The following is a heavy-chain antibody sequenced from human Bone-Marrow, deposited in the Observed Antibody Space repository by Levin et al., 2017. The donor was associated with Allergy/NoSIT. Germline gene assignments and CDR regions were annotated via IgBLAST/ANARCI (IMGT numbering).Heavy chain of an antibody. D-gene: IGHD2-8*02. CDR3: ARYRQFCTGGVCYTGEFGYYYYMDV. Sequence: AGGSLRLSCAASGFTFSSYSMNWVRQAPGKGLEWVSSISSSSSYIYYADSVKGRFTISRDNAKNSLYLQMNSLRAEDTAVYYCARYRQFCTGGVCYTGEFGYYYYMDVWGKGTTVTVSS. V-gene: IGHV3-21*01. J-gene: IGHJ6*03. CDR1: GFTFSSYS. CDR2: ISSSSSYI.